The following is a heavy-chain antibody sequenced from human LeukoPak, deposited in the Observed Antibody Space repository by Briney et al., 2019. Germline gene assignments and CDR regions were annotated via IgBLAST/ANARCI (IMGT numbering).Heavy chain of an antibody. CDR1: GFTFSSYW. CDR3: ARDRDYYDSSGYYALFDY. CDR2: IKQDGSEK. V-gene: IGHV3-7*01. Sequence: GGSLRLSCAASGFTFSSYWMSWVRQAPGKGLEWVANIKQDGSEKYYVDSVKGRFTISRDNAKNSLYLQMNSLRAEDTAVYYCARDRDYYDSSGYYALFDYWGQGTLVTVSS. D-gene: IGHD3-22*01. J-gene: IGHJ4*02.